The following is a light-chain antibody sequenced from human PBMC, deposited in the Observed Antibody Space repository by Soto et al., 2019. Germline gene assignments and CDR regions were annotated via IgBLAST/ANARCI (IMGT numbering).Light chain of an antibody. CDR2: GAS. Sequence: EIVLTQSPGTLSLSPGERATLSCRASQSVSNNYLAWYQQKPGQAPRLLIYGASTRATGIPARFSGSGSGTEFTLTIDRLEPEDFAVYYCQQRSKWPITFGQGTRLEIK. J-gene: IGKJ5*01. CDR3: QQRSKWPIT. CDR1: QSVSNNY. V-gene: IGKV3D-20*02.